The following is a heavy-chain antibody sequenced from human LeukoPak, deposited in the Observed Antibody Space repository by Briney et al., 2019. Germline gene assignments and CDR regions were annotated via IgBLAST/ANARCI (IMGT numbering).Heavy chain of an antibody. CDR3: ARIYCSSTSCYASS. D-gene: IGHD2-2*01. CDR1: GGSISSSNW. V-gene: IGHV4-4*02. Sequence: PSGTLSLTCAVSGGSISSSNWWSWVRQPPGKGLEWIGEIYHSGSTNYSPSLKSRVTISVDKSKNQFSLKLSSVTAADTAVYYCARIYCSSTSCYASSWGQGTLVTVSS. CDR2: IYHSGST. J-gene: IGHJ5*02.